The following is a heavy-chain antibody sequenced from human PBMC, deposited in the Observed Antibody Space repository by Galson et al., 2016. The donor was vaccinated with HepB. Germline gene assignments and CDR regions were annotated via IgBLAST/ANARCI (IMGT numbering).Heavy chain of an antibody. Sequence: SLRLSCAASGFTVISTYMTWVRQVPGRGLEWVSVIYSGGSTYYADSVKGRFTISRDLSKNTLYLQMNSLRAEDTALYYCARGGRWLTGWGQGNLVTVSS. CDR1: GFTVISTY. CDR2: IYSGGST. V-gene: IGHV3-66*01. D-gene: IGHD5-24*01. CDR3: ARGGRWLTG. J-gene: IGHJ4*02.